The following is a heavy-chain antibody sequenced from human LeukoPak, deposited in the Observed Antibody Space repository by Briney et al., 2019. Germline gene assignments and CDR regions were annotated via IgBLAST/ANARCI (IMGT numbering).Heavy chain of an antibody. CDR1: GFTFSSYS. CDR2: IDGGSSAI. D-gene: IGHD2-15*01. J-gene: IGHJ4*02. CDR3: ARDSGRGGSCDY. Sequence: GGSLRLSCAASGFTFSSYSMKWVRQAPGKGLEWVSHIDGGSSAIYYADSVGGRFTISRDNARNSLYLQMNSLRGEDTGVYYCARDSGRGGSCDYWGQGTLVTVSS. V-gene: IGHV3-48*01.